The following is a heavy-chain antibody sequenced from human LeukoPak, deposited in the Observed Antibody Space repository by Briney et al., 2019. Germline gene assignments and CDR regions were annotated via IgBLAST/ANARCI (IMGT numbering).Heavy chain of an antibody. CDR2: MNPNSGNT. J-gene: IGHJ5*02. V-gene: IGHV1-8*03. CDR1: GYTFTSYD. Sequence: ASVKVSCKASGYTFTSYDINWVRQATGQGLEWMGWMNPNSGNTGYAQKFQGRVTITRNTSISTAYMELSSLRSEDTAVYYCARDRAAAGLNNWFDPWGQGTRVTVSS. D-gene: IGHD6-13*01. CDR3: ARDRAAAGLNNWFDP.